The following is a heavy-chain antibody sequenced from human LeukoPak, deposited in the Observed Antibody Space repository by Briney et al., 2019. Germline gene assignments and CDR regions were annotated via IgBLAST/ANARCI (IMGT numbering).Heavy chain of an antibody. J-gene: IGHJ4*02. CDR3: VRARFTTFVYY. CDR2: INHLGSQT. Sequence: GGSLRLSCAASGFTFKDFYMSWVRQAPRKGLEWVSYINHLGSQTDYADSVKGRFTISRDSAKNSLSLQMNNLSVDDTAVYYCVRARFTTFVYYWGQGTLVTVSS. CDR1: GFTFKDFY. V-gene: IGHV3-11*05. D-gene: IGHD1-14*01.